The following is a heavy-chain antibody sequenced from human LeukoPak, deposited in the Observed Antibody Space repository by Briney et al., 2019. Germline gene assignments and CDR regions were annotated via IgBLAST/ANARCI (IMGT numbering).Heavy chain of an antibody. J-gene: IGHJ4*02. Sequence: GGSLRLSCAAPGFTFSSYEMNWVRQAPGKGLEWVSYISSRGSTTYYADSVKGRFTISRDNAKNSLYLQMNSLSAEDTAVYYCAREGSNCGGDCFIDYWGQGTLVTVSS. V-gene: IGHV3-48*03. D-gene: IGHD2-21*02. CDR2: ISSRGSTT. CDR1: GFTFSSYE. CDR3: AREGSNCGGDCFIDY.